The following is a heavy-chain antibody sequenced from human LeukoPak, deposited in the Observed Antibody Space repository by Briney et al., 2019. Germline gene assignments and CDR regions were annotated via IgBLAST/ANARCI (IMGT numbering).Heavy chain of an antibody. Sequence: QTGGSLRLSCAASGFTFSSYAMHWVRQAPGKGLEWVALISYDGSNKYHADSVKGRFTISRDNSKNTLFLQMSSLRPEDTALYYCASSIFGVVLGTKLDYWGQGTLVTVSS. J-gene: IGHJ4*02. CDR1: GFTFSSYA. D-gene: IGHD3-3*01. V-gene: IGHV3-30*04. CDR2: ISYDGSNK. CDR3: ASSIFGVVLGTKLDY.